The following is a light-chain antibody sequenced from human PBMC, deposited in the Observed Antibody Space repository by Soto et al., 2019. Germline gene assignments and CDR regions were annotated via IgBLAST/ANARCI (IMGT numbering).Light chain of an antibody. CDR1: QGISSY. Sequence: AIRMTQSPSSFSASTGDRVTITCRASQGISSYLAWYQQKPGKAPKLLIYAASTLQSRVPSRFSGSGSGTGFTLTISCLQSEDFATYYCQQYYSYPPFTFGPGTKVHIK. J-gene: IGKJ3*01. V-gene: IGKV1-8*01. CDR3: QQYYSYPPFT. CDR2: AAS.